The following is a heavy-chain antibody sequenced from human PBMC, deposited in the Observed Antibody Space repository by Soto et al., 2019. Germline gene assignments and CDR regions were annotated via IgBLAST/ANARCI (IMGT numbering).Heavy chain of an antibody. CDR1: GFTFSSYA. D-gene: IGHD3-22*01. CDR3: ASLPSYYYDSSGYYGDAFDI. Sequence: PGGSLRLSCAASGFTFSSYAMSWVRQAPGKGLEWVSAISGSGGSTYYADSVKGRFTISRDNSKNTLYLQMNSLRAEDTAVYYCASLPSYYYDSSGYYGDAFDIWGQGTMVTVSS. J-gene: IGHJ3*02. CDR2: ISGSGGST. V-gene: IGHV3-23*01.